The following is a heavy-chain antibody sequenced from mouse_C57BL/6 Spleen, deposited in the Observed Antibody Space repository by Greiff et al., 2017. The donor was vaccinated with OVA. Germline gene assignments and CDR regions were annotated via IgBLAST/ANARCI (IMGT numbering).Heavy chain of an antibody. Sequence: QVHVKQPGAELVKPGASVKLSCKASGYTFTSYWMQWVKQRPGQGLEWIGEIDPSDSHTNYNQKFKGKATLTVDTSSSTAYMQLSSLTSEDSAVYHCVSSFANWGQGTLVTVSA. CDR2: IDPSDSHT. J-gene: IGHJ3*01. CDR1: GYTFTSYW. V-gene: IGHV1-50*01. CDR3: VSSFAN.